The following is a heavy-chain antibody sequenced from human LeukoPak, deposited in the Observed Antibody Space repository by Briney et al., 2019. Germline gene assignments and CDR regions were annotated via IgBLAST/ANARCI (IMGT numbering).Heavy chain of an antibody. Sequence: PSETLSLTCTVSGGSISNYYWSWIRQPPGKGLEWIGYIYYSGSTNYNPSLKSRVTISVDTSKNQFSLKLSSVNAADTAVYYCATGREGSVWYPFPHRRKHHWFDPWGQGTLVIVSS. CDR1: GGSISNYY. CDR2: IYYSGST. V-gene: IGHV4-59*12. J-gene: IGHJ5*02. D-gene: IGHD6-19*01. CDR3: ATGREGSVWYPFPHRRKHHWFDP.